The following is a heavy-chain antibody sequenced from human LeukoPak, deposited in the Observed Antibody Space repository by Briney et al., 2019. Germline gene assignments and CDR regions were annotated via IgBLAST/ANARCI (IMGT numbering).Heavy chain of an antibody. V-gene: IGHV1-8*01. Sequence: ASVKVSCKASGYTFTSYDINWVRQATGQGLEWMGWMNPNGGNTGYAQKFQGRVTMTRNTSISTAYMELSSLRSEDTAVYYCARGRSLVPFGFLYYYYYGMDVWGQGTTVTVSS. J-gene: IGHJ6*02. CDR3: ARGRSLVPFGFLYYYYYGMDV. D-gene: IGHD6-13*01. CDR2: MNPNGGNT. CDR1: GYTFTSYD.